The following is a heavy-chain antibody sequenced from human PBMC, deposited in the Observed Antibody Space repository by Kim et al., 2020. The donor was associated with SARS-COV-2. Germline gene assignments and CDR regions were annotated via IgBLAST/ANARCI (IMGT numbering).Heavy chain of an antibody. Sequence: GGSLRLSCAASGFTFDDYAMNWVRQAPGKGLEWVSRISGDSGSTYYADSVKGRFTISRDNSKNSLYLQMNSLRTEDTALYYCAKSPGRKYDSSGYWNYFDSCGPGTLVSVSS. J-gene: IGHJ4*02. D-gene: IGHD3-22*01. CDR1: GFTFDDYA. CDR3: AKSPGRKYDSSGYWNYFDS. V-gene: IGHV3-43*02. CDR2: ISGDSGST.